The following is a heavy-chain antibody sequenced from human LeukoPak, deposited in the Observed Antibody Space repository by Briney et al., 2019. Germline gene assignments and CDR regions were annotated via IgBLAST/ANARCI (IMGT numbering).Heavy chain of an antibody. V-gene: IGHV3-53*01. D-gene: IGHD3-10*01. CDR3: GGSGSYYTPSYY. Sequence: GGSLRLSCTTSDFSVSDNYMSWVRQAPGRGLEWVSVISDGGVTYYADSVKGRFTISRDDSSDTVFLQMSNVRPEDTAVYYCGGSGSYYTPSYYWGQGTLVTVSS. CDR1: DFSVSDNY. CDR2: ISDGGVT. J-gene: IGHJ4*02.